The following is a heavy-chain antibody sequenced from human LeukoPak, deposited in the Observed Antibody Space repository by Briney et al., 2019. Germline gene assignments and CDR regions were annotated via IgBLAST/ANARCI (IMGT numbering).Heavy chain of an antibody. J-gene: IGHJ3*02. CDR3: ARGRGASPRDDGFDI. Sequence: GGSLRLSCAASGFTVGSKHMSWVRQAPGKGLEWVSIIYSGGGTYYADSVKGRFTISRDNSKNTLSLQMNSLRAEDTAVYYCARGRGASPRDDGFDIWGQGTMVIVSS. V-gene: IGHV3-53*01. CDR2: IYSGGGT. CDR1: GFTVGSKH.